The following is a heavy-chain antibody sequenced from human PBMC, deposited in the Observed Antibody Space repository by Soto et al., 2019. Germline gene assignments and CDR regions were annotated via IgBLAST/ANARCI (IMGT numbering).Heavy chain of an antibody. CDR2: INHSGST. Sequence: SETLSLTCAVYGGSFSGYYWSWIRQPPGKGLEWIGEINHSGSTNYNPSLKSRVTISVDTSKNQFSLKLSSVTAADTAVYYCARERRNYYDSSGHPLGDAFDIWGQGTMVTVSS. CDR1: GGSFSGYY. J-gene: IGHJ3*02. CDR3: ARERRNYYDSSGHPLGDAFDI. V-gene: IGHV4-34*01. D-gene: IGHD3-22*01.